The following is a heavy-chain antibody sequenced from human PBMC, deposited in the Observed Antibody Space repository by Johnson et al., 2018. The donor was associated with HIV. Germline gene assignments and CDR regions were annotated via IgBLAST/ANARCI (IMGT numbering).Heavy chain of an antibody. CDR3: AKGRVLLRRLGDAFDI. V-gene: IGHV3-30*04. CDR1: GFTFSSYA. D-gene: IGHD1-26*01. J-gene: IGHJ3*02. CDR2: ISYDGSNK. Sequence: VQLVESGGGVVQPGRSLRLSCAASGFTFSSYAMHWVRQAPGKGLEWVAGISYDGSNKYYADSVKGRFTISRDNSKNSLYLQMNSLRAEDTAVYYCAKGRVLLRRLGDAFDIRGQGTMVTYSS.